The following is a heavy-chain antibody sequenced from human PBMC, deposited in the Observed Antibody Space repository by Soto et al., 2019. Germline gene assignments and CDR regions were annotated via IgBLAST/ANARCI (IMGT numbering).Heavy chain of an antibody. CDR1: GFTFTRYS. Sequence: GGALRLFCAASGFTFTRYSMNWVRQAPEKGLEWVSSISSTTNYIYYGDSMKGRFTISRDNAKNSLYLEMNSLRAEDTAVYYCARESEDLTSNFDYWGQGTLVTVSS. CDR2: ISSTTNYI. J-gene: IGHJ4*02. V-gene: IGHV3-21*06. CDR3: ARESEDLTSNFDY.